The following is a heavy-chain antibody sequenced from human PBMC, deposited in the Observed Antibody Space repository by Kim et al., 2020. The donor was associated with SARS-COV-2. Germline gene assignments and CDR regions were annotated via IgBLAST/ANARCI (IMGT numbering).Heavy chain of an antibody. CDR3: ARARYCTNGVCSIFDY. J-gene: IGHJ4*02. CDR2: INHSGST. D-gene: IGHD2-8*01. CDR1: GGSFSGYY. Sequence: SETLSLTCAVYGGSFSGYYWSWIRQPPGKGLEWIGEINHSGSTNYNPSLKSRVTISVDTSKNQFSLKLSSVTAADTAVYYCARARYCTNGVCSIFDYWGQGTLVTVSS. V-gene: IGHV4-34*01.